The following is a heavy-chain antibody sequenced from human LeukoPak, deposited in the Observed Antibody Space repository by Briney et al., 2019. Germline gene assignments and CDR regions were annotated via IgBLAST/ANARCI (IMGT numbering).Heavy chain of an antibody. J-gene: IGHJ4*02. Sequence: KPGGSLRLSCPASGFTFSSYTMNWVRQAPGKGLEWVSSIISSGSYIYYADSVKGRFTISRDNAKNSLYLQMNSLRAEDTAVYYCARDFGGYCSSTSYYLGHLDYWGQGTLVTVSS. CDR1: GFTFSSYT. V-gene: IGHV3-21*03. CDR2: IISSGSYI. D-gene: IGHD2-2*01. CDR3: ARDFGGYCSSTSYYLGHLDY.